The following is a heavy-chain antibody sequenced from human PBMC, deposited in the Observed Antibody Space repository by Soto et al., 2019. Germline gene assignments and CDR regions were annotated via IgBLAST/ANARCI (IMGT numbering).Heavy chain of an antibody. CDR1: GGTISTSSYY. CDR3: ARHYLFGDYYYYGMDV. Sequence: SETLRHPSSVSGGTISTSSYYWCWILQPPGKGLEWIGSIYYSGSTYYNPSLKSRVTISVDTSKNQFSLKLSSVTAADTAVYYCARHYLFGDYYYYGMDVWGQGTTVT. CDR2: IYYSGST. D-gene: IGHD3-10*01. V-gene: IGHV4-39*01. J-gene: IGHJ6*02.